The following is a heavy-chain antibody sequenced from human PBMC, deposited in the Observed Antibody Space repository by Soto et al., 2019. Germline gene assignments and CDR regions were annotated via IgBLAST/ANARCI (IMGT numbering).Heavy chain of an antibody. CDR1: GFIFSNNA. Sequence: EVQLLESGGGLVQPGGSLRLSCAASGFIFSNNAMSWVRQAPGKGLEWVSGISGSGGSTYYADSVKGRSTISRDNSKNTLYLQMNSLRAEDTAVYYCAKESMVRGAGTFDYWGQGTLFTVSS. CDR3: AKESMVRGAGTFDY. J-gene: IGHJ4*02. V-gene: IGHV3-23*01. CDR2: ISGSGGST. D-gene: IGHD3-10*01.